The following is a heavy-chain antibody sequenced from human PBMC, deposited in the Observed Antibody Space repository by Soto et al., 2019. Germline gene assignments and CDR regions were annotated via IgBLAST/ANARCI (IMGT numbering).Heavy chain of an antibody. Sequence: SQTLSLTCAISGDSVSSNSAAWNWIRQSPSRGLEWLGRTYYRSKWYNDYAVSVKSRITINPDTSKNQFSMQLNSVTPEDTALYYCARGVSGSSLPTPDLYYCMDVWCQGITVTVSS. CDR2: TYYRSKWYN. CDR3: ARGVSGSSLPTPDLYYCMDV. CDR1: GDSVSSNSAA. J-gene: IGHJ6*02. V-gene: IGHV6-1*01. D-gene: IGHD6-13*01.